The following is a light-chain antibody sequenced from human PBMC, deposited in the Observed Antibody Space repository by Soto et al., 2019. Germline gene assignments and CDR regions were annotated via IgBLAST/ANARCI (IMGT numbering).Light chain of an antibody. CDR3: QAWDSSTYV. V-gene: IGLV3-1*01. Sequence: SYELTQPPSVSVSPGQTASITCSGDKLGDKYASWYQQKPGQSPVLVIYQDTKRPSDIPERFSGSNSGNTATLTISGTQAMDEADYYCQAWDSSTYVFGTGTKVTVL. J-gene: IGLJ1*01. CDR2: QDT. CDR1: KLGDKY.